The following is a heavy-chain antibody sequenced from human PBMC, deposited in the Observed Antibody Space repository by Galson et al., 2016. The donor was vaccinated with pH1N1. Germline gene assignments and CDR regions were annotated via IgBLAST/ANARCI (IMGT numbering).Heavy chain of an antibody. J-gene: IGHJ3*01. CDR3: ARSYRASSVGSRAFDV. CDR1: GYSISSGYH. V-gene: IGHV4-38-2*01. Sequence: SETLSLTCAVSGYSISSGYHWGWIRQPPGQGLEWIGSISHSGSTYYNPSRTTQETIAVETSKNQSSLKLTSVTAADTAIYYCARSYRASSVGSRAFDVWGQGTMVTVSS. CDR2: ISHSGST. D-gene: IGHD1-26*01.